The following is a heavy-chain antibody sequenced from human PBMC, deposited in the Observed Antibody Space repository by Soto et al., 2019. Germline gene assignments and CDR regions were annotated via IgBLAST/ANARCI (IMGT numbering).Heavy chain of an antibody. V-gene: IGHV3-48*02. Sequence: EVQLVESGGGLVQPGGSLRLSCAAYGFIFSSYNMNWVRQAPGKGLEWVSYISSGSSTIYYADSVKGRFTISRDNAINSLYLQMNSLRDEDTAVYYCARGKDTAPRCGDYWGQGTLVTVSS. J-gene: IGHJ4*02. CDR2: ISSGSSTI. CDR3: ARGKDTAPRCGDY. D-gene: IGHD5-18*01. CDR1: GFIFSSYN.